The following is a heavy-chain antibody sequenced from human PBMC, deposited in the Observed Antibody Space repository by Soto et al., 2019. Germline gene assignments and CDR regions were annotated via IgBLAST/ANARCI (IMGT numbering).Heavy chain of an antibody. J-gene: IGHJ3*01. Sequence: GGSLRLSCAASGFTVSSNYMSWVRQAPGKGLDWVSVIYSGGSTYYADSMKGRFTISRDNSKNTLYLQMNSLRAEDAAVYYCASGRGLLLASNWGQGTMVTVS. CDR2: IYSGGST. V-gene: IGHV3-53*01. CDR1: GFTVSSNY. D-gene: IGHD1-26*01. CDR3: ASGRGLLLASN.